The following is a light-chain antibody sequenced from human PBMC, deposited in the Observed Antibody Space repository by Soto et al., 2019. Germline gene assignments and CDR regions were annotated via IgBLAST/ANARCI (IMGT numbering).Light chain of an antibody. CDR3: QQYQSDTWT. V-gene: IGKV1-33*01. CDR2: DAS. J-gene: IGKJ1*01. CDR1: QDIANY. Sequence: DIQMTQSPSSLSASVGDRVTITCQASQDIANYLNWYQQKAGRAPKFLIYDASNLETGVPSRFSGSGSGTEFTLTISDLQPDDFATYYCQQYQSDTWTFGQGTKVDIK.